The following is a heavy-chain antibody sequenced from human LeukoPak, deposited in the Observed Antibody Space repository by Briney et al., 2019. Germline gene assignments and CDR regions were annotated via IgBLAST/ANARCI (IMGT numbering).Heavy chain of an antibody. J-gene: IGHJ4*02. Sequence: GGSLRLSCAASGFTVSSNYMSWVRRAPGKGLEWVSVIYSGGSTYYADSVKGRFTISRDNSKNTLYLQMNSLRAEDTAVYYCARVTSSGWSSYSDYWGQGTLVTVSS. CDR3: ARVTSSGWSSYSDY. CDR2: IYSGGST. D-gene: IGHD6-19*01. CDR1: GFTVSSNY. V-gene: IGHV3-66*02.